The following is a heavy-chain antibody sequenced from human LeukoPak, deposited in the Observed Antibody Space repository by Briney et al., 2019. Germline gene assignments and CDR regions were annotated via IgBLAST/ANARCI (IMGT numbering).Heavy chain of an antibody. CDR3: ARQRIAAAVLYYFDY. D-gene: IGHD6-13*01. CDR2: IYYSLST. CDR1: GGSISSSSYY. V-gene: IGHV4-39*01. Sequence: PSETPSLTCTVSGGSISSSSYYWGWIRQPPGRGLEWIGSIYYSLSTYYTPSLKSRVTISVDTSKHQFSLILSSVTAADTAVYYCARQRIAAAVLYYFDYWGQGTLVTVPS. J-gene: IGHJ4*02.